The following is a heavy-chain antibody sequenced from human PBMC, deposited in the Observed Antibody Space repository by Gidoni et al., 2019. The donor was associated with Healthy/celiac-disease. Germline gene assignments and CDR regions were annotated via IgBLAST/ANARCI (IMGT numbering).Heavy chain of an antibody. CDR3: AKTVGRAYYYYGMDV. CDR2: ISGSGGST. J-gene: IGHJ6*02. Sequence: EVQLLESGGGLVQPGGSLRLSCAASGFTFISYAMSWFRQAPGKGLEWVSAISGSGGSTYYADSVKGRFTISRDNSKNTLYLQMNSLRAEDTAVYYCAKTVGRAYYYYGMDVWGQGTTVTVSS. D-gene: IGHD1-26*01. V-gene: IGHV3-23*01. CDR1: GFTFISYA.